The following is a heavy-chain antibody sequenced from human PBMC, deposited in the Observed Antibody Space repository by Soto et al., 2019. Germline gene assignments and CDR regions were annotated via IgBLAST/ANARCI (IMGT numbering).Heavy chain of an antibody. Sequence: QVQLVQSGAEVKKPGSSVKVSCKASGGTFSSYAISWVRQAPGQGLEWMGGIIPIFGTANYAQKLQGRVTITADESTSTAYMELSSLRSEDTAGYYCARSYYYDSSGYYLHYYYYGMDVWGQGTTVTVS. D-gene: IGHD3-22*01. CDR3: ARSYYYDSSGYYLHYYYYGMDV. CDR2: IIPIFGTA. J-gene: IGHJ6*02. V-gene: IGHV1-69*01. CDR1: GGTFSSYA.